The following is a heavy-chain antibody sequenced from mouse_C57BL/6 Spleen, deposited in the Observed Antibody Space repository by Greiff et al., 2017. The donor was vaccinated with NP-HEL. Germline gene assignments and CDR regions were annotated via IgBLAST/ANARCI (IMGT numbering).Heavy chain of an antibody. J-gene: IGHJ3*01. V-gene: IGHV5-6*01. D-gene: IGHD1-1*01. CDR2: ISSGGSYT. CDR1: GFTFSSYG. CDR3: ARPLITTVVASFAY. Sequence: EVQGVESGGDLVKPGGSLKLSCAASGFTFSSYGMSWVRQTPDKRLEWVATISSGGSYTYYPDSVKGRFTISRDNAKNTLYLQMSSLKSEDTAMYYCARPLITTVVASFAYWGQGTLVTVSA.